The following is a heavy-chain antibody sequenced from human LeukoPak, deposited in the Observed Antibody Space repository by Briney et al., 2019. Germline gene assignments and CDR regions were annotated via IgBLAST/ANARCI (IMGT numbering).Heavy chain of an antibody. Sequence: PSETLSLTCTVSGGSISSYYWSWIRQPPGKGLEWIGYIYYSGGTNYNPSLKSRVTISVDTSKNQFSLKLSSVTAADTAVYYCARDRDYSNRYYYYGMDVWGQGTTVTVSS. CDR2: IYYSGGT. D-gene: IGHD4-11*01. CDR1: GGSISSYY. V-gene: IGHV4-59*12. CDR3: ARDRDYSNRYYYYGMDV. J-gene: IGHJ6*02.